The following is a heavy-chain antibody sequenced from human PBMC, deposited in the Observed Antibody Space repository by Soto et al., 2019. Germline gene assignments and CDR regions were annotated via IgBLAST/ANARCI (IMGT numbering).Heavy chain of an antibody. CDR3: AGRSSLASVQVYFGEISNYNWFDP. Sequence: QLQLQESGPGLVKPSETLPLTCTVSNGSISSAIYYWGWIRQPPGKGLEWIGSVYHSGSTYYNPSLQGRVTISVDTSKNQFSLKLSSVTAADTAVYFCAGRSSLASVQVYFGEISNYNWFDPWGQGTLVTVSS. CDR1: NGSISSAIYY. D-gene: IGHD3-10*01. J-gene: IGHJ5*02. CDR2: VYHSGST. V-gene: IGHV4-39*01.